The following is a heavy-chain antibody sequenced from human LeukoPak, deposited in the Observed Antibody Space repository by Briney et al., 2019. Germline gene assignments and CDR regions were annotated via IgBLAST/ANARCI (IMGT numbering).Heavy chain of an antibody. CDR2: ISSSGSTI. Sequence: PGGSLRLSCAASGFTFSDYYMSWIRQAPGKGLEWVSYISSSGSTIYYADSVKGRFTISRDNAKNSLYPQMNSLRAEDTAVYYCARDRFDFWSGKYYYYGMDVWGQGTTVTVSS. D-gene: IGHD3-3*01. CDR3: ARDRFDFWSGKYYYYGMDV. CDR1: GFTFSDYY. J-gene: IGHJ6*02. V-gene: IGHV3-11*01.